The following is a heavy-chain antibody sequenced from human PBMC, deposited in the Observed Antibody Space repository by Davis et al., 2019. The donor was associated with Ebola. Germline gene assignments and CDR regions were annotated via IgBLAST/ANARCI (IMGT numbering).Heavy chain of an antibody. V-gene: IGHV1-18*04. CDR3: ARADWLPAAPGFWSGFDY. D-gene: IGHD3-3*01. Sequence: ASVKVSCKASGYTFTSYGISWVRQAPGQGLEWMGWISAYNGNTNYAPKLQGRVTMTTDTSTSTAYMELRSLRSDDTAVYYCARADWLPAAPGFWSGFDYWGQGTLVTVSS. CDR1: GYTFTSYG. CDR2: ISAYNGNT. J-gene: IGHJ4*02.